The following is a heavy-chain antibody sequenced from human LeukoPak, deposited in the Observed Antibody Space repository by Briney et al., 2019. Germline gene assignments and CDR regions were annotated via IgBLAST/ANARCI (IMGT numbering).Heavy chain of an antibody. CDR1: GFTFSSYS. CDR2: ISSSSSYI. CDR3: ARESYGDYVFDY. D-gene: IGHD4-17*01. Sequence: GGSLRLSCAASGFTFSSYSMNWVRQAPGKGLEWVSSISSSSSYIYYADSVKGRFTISRDNAKNSLYLQMNSRRAEDTAVYYCARESYGDYVFDYWGQGTLVTVSS. V-gene: IGHV3-21*01. J-gene: IGHJ4*02.